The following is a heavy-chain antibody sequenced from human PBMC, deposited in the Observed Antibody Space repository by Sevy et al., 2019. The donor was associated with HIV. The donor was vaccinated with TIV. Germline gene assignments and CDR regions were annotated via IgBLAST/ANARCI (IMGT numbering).Heavy chain of an antibody. V-gene: IGHV3-30*03. CDR3: ATSIAAAGDY. J-gene: IGHJ4*02. D-gene: IGHD6-13*01. CDR2: ISYDGSNK. CDR1: GFTFSNYG. Sequence: GESLKISCAASGFTFSNYGIHWVRQAPGKGLEWVAVISYDGSNKYYADSVKGRFTISRDNSKNTLYLQMNSLRAEDTAVYYCATSIAAAGDYWGQGTLVTVSS.